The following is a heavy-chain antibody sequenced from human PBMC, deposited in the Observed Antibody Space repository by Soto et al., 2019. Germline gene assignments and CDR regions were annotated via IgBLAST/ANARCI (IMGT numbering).Heavy chain of an antibody. D-gene: IGHD2-2*01. J-gene: IGHJ4*02. Sequence: QVQLQESGPGLVKPSQTLSLTCTVSSGSVSSGGYYWSWIRQLPGKGLEWIGYIYHTGNTFYNPSLKSRVTISLDTSKSQFSLKLTSVTAADTAMYFCAGSSARSIFDYCGPGTLVTVSS. CDR2: IYHTGNT. CDR3: AGSSARSIFDY. V-gene: IGHV4-31*03. CDR1: SGSVSSGGYY.